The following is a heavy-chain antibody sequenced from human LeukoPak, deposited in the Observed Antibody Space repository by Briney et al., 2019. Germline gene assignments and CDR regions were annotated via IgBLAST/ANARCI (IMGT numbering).Heavy chain of an antibody. CDR2: ISGSGGST. D-gene: IGHD4-17*01. J-gene: IGHJ4*02. CDR3: AKAVKTTVTTFGVDY. V-gene: IGHV3-23*01. Sequence: GGSLRLSCAASGFTFSSYAMSWVRQAPGKGLEWVSAISGSGGSTYYADSVKGRFTISGDNSKNLLYLQMNSLVAEATAGYYSAKAVKTTVTTFGVDYWGQGTLVTVSS. CDR1: GFTFSSYA.